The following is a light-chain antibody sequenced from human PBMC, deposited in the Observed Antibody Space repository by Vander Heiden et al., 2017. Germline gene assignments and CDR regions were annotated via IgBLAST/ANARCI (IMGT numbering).Light chain of an antibody. CDR2: AAS. CDR1: QSISNY. CDR3: QQSYSTPLT. Sequence: IQMTQSPSSLSASVGDRVTITCRASQSISNYLNWYQQKPGKAPKLLIYAASSLQSGVPSRFSGSGSGTDFTLTISSLQPEDFATYYCQQSYSTPLTFGGGTKVEIK. V-gene: IGKV1-39*01. J-gene: IGKJ4*01.